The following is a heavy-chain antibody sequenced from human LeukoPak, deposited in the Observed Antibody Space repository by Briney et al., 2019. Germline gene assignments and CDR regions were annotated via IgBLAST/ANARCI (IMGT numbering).Heavy chain of an antibody. CDR1: GFTFNNAW. CDR3: ASTVDY. Sequence: PGGSLRLSCAASGFTFNNAWMSWVRQAPGKGLEWVANIKQDGSEKYYVDSVKGRFTISRDNAKNSLYLQMNSLRAEDTAVYYCASTVDYWGQGTLVTVSS. V-gene: IGHV3-7*01. J-gene: IGHJ4*02. CDR2: IKQDGSEK.